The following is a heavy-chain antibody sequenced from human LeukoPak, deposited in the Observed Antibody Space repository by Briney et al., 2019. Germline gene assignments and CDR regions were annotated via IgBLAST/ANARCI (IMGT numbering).Heavy chain of an antibody. CDR1: GYTFTSYG. D-gene: IGHD3-9*01. J-gene: IGHJ3*02. CDR3: ARVSAAYYDILTGYPDDAFDI. V-gene: IGHV1-18*01. CDR2: ISAYNGNT. Sequence: ASVKVSCKASGYTFTSYGISWVRQAPGQGLEWMGWISAYNGNTNYAQKLQGRVTMTRDMSTSTVYMELSSLRSEDTAVYYCARVSAAYYDILTGYPDDAFDIWGQGTMVTVSS.